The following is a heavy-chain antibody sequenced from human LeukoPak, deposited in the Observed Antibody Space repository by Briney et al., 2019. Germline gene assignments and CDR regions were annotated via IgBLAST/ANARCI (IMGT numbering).Heavy chain of an antibody. CDR2: SDPKSGAT. V-gene: IGHV1-2*02. CDR3: ARGNFYDNKGYSPELRY. CDR1: GYTFTSYY. J-gene: IGHJ4*02. D-gene: IGHD3-10*01. Sequence: ASVKVSCKTSGYTFTSYYIHWLRQAPGQRFEWMGWSDPKSGATKYEHFQGRVTTTRDTSISTAYMELSRLTSDDTVVYYCARGNFYDNKGYSPELRYWGQGTLVTVSS.